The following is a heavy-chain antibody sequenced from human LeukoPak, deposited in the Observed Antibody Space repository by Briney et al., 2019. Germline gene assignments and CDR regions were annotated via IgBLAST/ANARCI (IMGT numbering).Heavy chain of an antibody. J-gene: IGHJ4*02. Sequence: TGGSLRLSCAASGFTFSSYGMSWVRQAPGKGLEWVSALSGSGGSTYYADSVKGRFTISRDNSKNTLYLQMNSLRAEDTAVYFCAKTRYSFDYWGQGTLVTDPS. D-gene: IGHD2-2*01. CDR2: LSGSGGST. CDR1: GFTFSSYG. V-gene: IGHV3-23*01. CDR3: AKTRYSFDY.